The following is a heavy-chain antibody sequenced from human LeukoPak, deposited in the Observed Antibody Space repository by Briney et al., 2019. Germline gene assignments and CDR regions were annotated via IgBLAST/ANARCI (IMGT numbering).Heavy chain of an antibody. J-gene: IGHJ6*03. D-gene: IGHD6-13*01. CDR3: TRDLTIFSSRWDYYYYYMDV. CDR2: IRSKAYGGTT. V-gene: IGHV3-49*04. Sequence: GGSLRLSCEASGFTFTTYSMTWVRQAPGKGLEWVGFIRSKAYGGTTEYAASVKGRFTISRDDSKSIAYLQMNSLKTEDTAVYYCTRDLTIFSSRWDYYYYYMDVWGKGTTVTISS. CDR1: GFTFTTYS.